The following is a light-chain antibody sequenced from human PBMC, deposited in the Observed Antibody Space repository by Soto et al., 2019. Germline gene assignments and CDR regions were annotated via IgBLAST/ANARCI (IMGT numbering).Light chain of an antibody. J-gene: IGKJ4*02. CDR3: QQYGYSLVT. CDR2: GAS. V-gene: IGKV3-20*01. CDR1: ESVTSNY. Sequence: EIVLTQSPGTLSLSAGERATLSCRASESVTSNYLAWYQQRPGQAPRLLIYGASSRATDTPDRFSGSGSGTAFTLTISRLEPEDFAVYSCQQYGYSLVTFGGGTKVEIK.